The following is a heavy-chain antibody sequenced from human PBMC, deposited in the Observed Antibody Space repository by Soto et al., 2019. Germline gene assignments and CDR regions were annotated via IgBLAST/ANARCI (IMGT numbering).Heavy chain of an antibody. V-gene: IGHV3-30*18. CDR2: ISYDGSNK. CDR3: AKDRGIVVVPAAHYYGMDV. CDR1: GFTFSSYG. Sequence: GGSLRLSCAASGFTFSSYGMHWVRQAPGKGLEWVAVISYDGSNKYYADSVKGRFTISRDNSKNTLYLQMNSLRAEDTAVYYCAKDRGIVVVPAAHYYGMDVWGQGTTVTV. D-gene: IGHD2-2*01. J-gene: IGHJ6*02.